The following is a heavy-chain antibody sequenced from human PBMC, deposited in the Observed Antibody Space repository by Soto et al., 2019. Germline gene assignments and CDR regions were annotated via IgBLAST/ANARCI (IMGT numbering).Heavy chain of an antibody. V-gene: IGHV4-30-4*01. CDR1: GVSISSDEYY. D-gene: IGHD5-18*01. CDR2: IYYSGST. J-gene: IGHJ6*02. CDR3: ARVLRGYSYHHGDNYYYGMDV. Sequence: NPSETLSLTCTVSGVSISSDEYYWSWIRQPPGKGLDWIGYIYYSGSTYYNPSLKSRVTLSVDTSENQFSLEVTSVTAADTAVYYCARVLRGYSYHHGDNYYYGMDVWGQVTTVTVSS.